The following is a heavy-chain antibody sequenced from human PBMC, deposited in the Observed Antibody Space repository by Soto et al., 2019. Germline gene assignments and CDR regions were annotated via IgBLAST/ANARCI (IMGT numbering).Heavy chain of an antibody. CDR3: AGTRYSSSWYGYYYYGMDV. Sequence: PSETLSLTCTVSGGSISSYYWSCIRQPPGKGLEWIGYIYHSQSTNYNPSLKSRVTISVDTSKNQVSLKLSSVTAADTAVYYCAGTRYSSSWYGYYYYGMDVWGQGTTVTVSS. D-gene: IGHD6-13*01. CDR2: IYHSQST. V-gene: IGHV4-59*01. CDR1: GGSISSYY. J-gene: IGHJ6*02.